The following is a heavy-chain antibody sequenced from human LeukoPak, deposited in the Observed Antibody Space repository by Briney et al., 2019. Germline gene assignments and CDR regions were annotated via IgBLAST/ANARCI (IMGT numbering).Heavy chain of an antibody. CDR3: AREAHYYYDSSGYPDY. V-gene: IGHV1-2*02. CDR2: INPNSGGT. D-gene: IGHD3-22*01. Sequence: EASVKVSCKASGYTFTGYYMHWVRQAPGQGLEWMGWINPNSGGTNYAQKFQGRVTMTRDTSISTAYMELSRLRSDDTAVYYCAREAHYYYDSSGYPDYWGQGTLVTVSS. CDR1: GYTFTGYY. J-gene: IGHJ4*02.